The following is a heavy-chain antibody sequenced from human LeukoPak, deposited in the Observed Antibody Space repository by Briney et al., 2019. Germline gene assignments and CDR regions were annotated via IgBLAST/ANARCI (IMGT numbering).Heavy chain of an antibody. CDR2: INPNSGGT. Sequence: ASVKVSCKASGYTFTGYYMHWVRQAPGQGLEWMGWINPNSGGTNYAQKFQGRVTMTRDTSISTAYMELSRLRSDDTAVYYCARRPLAILTGYYNLDYWGQGTLVTVSS. CDR3: ARRPLAILTGYYNLDY. J-gene: IGHJ4*02. CDR1: GYTFTGYY. D-gene: IGHD3-9*01. V-gene: IGHV1-2*02.